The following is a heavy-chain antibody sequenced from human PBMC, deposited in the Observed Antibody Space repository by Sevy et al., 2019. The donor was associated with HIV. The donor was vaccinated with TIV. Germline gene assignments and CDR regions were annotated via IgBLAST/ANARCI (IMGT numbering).Heavy chain of an antibody. CDR3: AAGVGSSDVDY. J-gene: IGHJ4*02. CDR1: GFSFRNAW. D-gene: IGHD1-26*01. V-gene: IGHV3-15*01. CDR2: IKSKTDGGTR. Sequence: GGSLRLSCAVSGFSFRNAWMSWVRQAPGKGLEWVGRIKSKTDGGTRDFAAPARSRFIISRDDSKNMLYLQMSSLKIEDTANYYCAAGVGSSDVDYWGRGILVTVSS.